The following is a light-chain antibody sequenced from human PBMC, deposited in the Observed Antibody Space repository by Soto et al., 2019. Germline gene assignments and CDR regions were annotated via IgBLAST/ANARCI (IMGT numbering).Light chain of an antibody. J-gene: IGKJ2*01. Sequence: EIVMTQSPASLSVSPGDGATLSCRASQSVASNVAWYQQKAGQGPRLLIHGASTRAAGVPARFSGSGSGTDFTITISSLQSEDFAIYYCQQYHNWPPQYTFGQGTKLQIK. CDR3: QQYHNWPPQYT. V-gene: IGKV3-15*01. CDR2: GAS. CDR1: QSVASN.